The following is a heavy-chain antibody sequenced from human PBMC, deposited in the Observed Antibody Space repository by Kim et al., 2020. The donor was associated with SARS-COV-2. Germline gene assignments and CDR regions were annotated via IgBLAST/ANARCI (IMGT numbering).Heavy chain of an antibody. V-gene: IGHV3-21*01. J-gene: IGHJ6*02. CDR3: ARNHLQRWLQLLGFYYGMDV. D-gene: IGHD5-12*01. CDR1: GFTFSSYS. Sequence: GGSLRLSCAASGFTFSSYSMNWVRQAPGKGLEWVSSISSSSSYIYYADSVKGRLTNSRDNAKNSLYLQMNSLRAADTAVYYCARNHLQRWLQLLGFYYGMDVWGQGPAVTVSS. CDR2: ISSSSSYI.